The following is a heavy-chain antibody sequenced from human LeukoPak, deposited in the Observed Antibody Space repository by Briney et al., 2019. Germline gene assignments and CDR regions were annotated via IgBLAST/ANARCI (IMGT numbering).Heavy chain of an antibody. J-gene: IGHJ6*02. CDR2: ISYDGSNK. Sequence: GRSLRLSCAASGFTFSSYGMHWVRQAPGKGLEWVAVISYDGSNKYYADSVKGRFTISRDNSKNTLYLQMNSLRAEDTAVYYCAKDFRYCSGGSCYGYYYYGMDVWGQGTTVTVSS. CDR3: AKDFRYCSGGSCYGYYYYGMDV. V-gene: IGHV3-30*18. CDR1: GFTFSSYG. D-gene: IGHD2-15*01.